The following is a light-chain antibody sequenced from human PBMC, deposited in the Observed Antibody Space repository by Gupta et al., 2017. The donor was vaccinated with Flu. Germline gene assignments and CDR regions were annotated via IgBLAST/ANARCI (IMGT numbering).Light chain of an antibody. Sequence: DIHMTQSPSSLSASVGDRVTITCRASQSISSYLNWYQQKPGKAPKLLIYDATSWKSGVPSRFSGSGYGTDFTLTISRRQPEDFATYYCQQSDSTPRTFGQGTKVEIK. CDR3: QQSDSTPRT. V-gene: IGKV1-39*01. CDR1: QSISSY. CDR2: DAT. J-gene: IGKJ1*01.